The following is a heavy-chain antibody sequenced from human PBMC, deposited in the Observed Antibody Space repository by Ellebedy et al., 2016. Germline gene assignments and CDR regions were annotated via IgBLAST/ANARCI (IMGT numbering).Heavy chain of an antibody. Sequence: ASVKVSXXASGYTFTGYYMHWVRQAPGQGLEWMGWINPNSGGTNYAQKFQGRVTMTRDTSTSTVYMELSSLRSEDTAVYYCARGRWELRAFDIWGQGTMVTVSS. CDR1: GYTFTGYY. J-gene: IGHJ3*02. D-gene: IGHD1-26*01. CDR2: INPNSGGT. V-gene: IGHV1-2*02. CDR3: ARGRWELRAFDI.